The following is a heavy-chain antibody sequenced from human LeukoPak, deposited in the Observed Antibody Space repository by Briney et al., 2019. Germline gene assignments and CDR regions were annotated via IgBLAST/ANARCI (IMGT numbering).Heavy chain of an antibody. CDR2: IIPILGIA. Sequence: ALVKVSCKASGGTFSSYAISWVRQAPGQGLEWMGRIIPILGIANYAQKFQGRVTITADKSTSTAYMELSSLRSEDTAVYYCARVFQYSGSSVDYWGQGTLVTVSS. CDR3: ARVFQYSGSSVDY. D-gene: IGHD1-26*01. V-gene: IGHV1-69*04. CDR1: GGTFSSYA. J-gene: IGHJ4*02.